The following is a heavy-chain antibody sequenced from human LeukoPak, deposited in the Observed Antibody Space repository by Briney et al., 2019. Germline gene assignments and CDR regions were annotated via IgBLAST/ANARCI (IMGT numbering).Heavy chain of an antibody. Sequence: SETLSLTCTVSGGSISSYYWSWIRQPAGKGLEWLGRIYTSGSTNYNPSLKSRVTMSVDTSKNQFSLKLSSVTAADTAVYYCARDGDPNYYYYGMDVWGQGTTVTVSS. D-gene: IGHD2-21*02. CDR2: IYTSGST. J-gene: IGHJ6*02. CDR1: GGSISSYY. CDR3: ARDGDPNYYYYGMDV. V-gene: IGHV4-4*07.